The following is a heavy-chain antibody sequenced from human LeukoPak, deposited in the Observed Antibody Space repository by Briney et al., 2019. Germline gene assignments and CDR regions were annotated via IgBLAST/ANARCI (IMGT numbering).Heavy chain of an antibody. V-gene: IGHV4-4*07. D-gene: IGHD2-21*02. J-gene: IGHJ5*02. CDR1: GASISSYY. CDR2: IHSSGST. CDR3: ARVTDPRYNWFDP. Sequence: PSETLSLTCTVSGASISSYYWTWIRQSAGKGPEWIGRIHSSGSTNYNPSLKSRVNMSVDTSKNQFSLKLNSVTAADTAVYYCARVTDPRYNWFDPWGQGTLVTVSS.